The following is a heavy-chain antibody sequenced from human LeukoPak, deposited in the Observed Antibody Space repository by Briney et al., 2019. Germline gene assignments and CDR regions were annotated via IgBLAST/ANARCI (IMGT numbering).Heavy chain of an antibody. CDR3: ARHYLWYGREFVVVPAASLFDY. Sequence: SETLSLTRTVSGGSISSSSYYWGWIRQPPGKGLEWIGSIYYSGSTYYNPSLKSRVTISVNTSKNQFSLKLSSVTAADTAVYYCARHYLWYGREFVVVPAASLFDYWGQGTLVTVSS. J-gene: IGHJ4*02. CDR1: GGSISSSSYY. D-gene: IGHD2-2*01. V-gene: IGHV4-39*01. CDR2: IYYSGST.